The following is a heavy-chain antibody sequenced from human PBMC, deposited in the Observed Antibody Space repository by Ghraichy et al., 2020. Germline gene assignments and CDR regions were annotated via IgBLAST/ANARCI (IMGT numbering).Heavy chain of an antibody. J-gene: IGHJ3*02. CDR2: TYYRSEWNY. Sequence: TLSLTCAISGDSVSRNTAAWNWLRQSPSGDLEWLGRTYYRSEWNYDYATSVRGRISIDADTSRNQFSLHLTSVTPEDTALYYCVEGWAFDIWGQGAMVTVS. D-gene: IGHD5-24*01. CDR1: GDSVSRNTAA. CDR3: VEGWAFDI. V-gene: IGHV6-1*01.